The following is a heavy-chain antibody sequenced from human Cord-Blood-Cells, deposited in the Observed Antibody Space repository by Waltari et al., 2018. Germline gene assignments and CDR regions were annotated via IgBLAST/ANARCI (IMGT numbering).Heavy chain of an antibody. D-gene: IGHD1-1*01. J-gene: IGHJ5*02. CDR3: ARGKQLTLITNWFDP. CDR1: GGTLSSYA. Sequence: QVQLVQSGAEVKKPGSSVKVSCKASGGTLSSYAISWVRQAPGQGLEWMGRIIPSLGIANYAQKFQGRVTITADKSTSTAYMELSSLRSEDTAVYYCARGKQLTLITNWFDPWGQGTLVTVSS. CDR2: IIPSLGIA. V-gene: IGHV1-69*09.